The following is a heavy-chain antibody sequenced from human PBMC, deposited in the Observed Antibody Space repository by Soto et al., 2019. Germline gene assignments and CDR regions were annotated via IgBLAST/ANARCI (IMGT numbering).Heavy chain of an antibody. V-gene: IGHV3-48*01. Sequence: GGSLRLSCAASGFSFSTYSMNWVRQAPGKGLEWVSYIGSSSTTIYYADSVKGRFTISRDNAKNSLYLQMNSLRAEDTAVYYCARGRYCGGDCYLFDYWGQGTLVTVSS. CDR2: IGSSSTTI. J-gene: IGHJ4*02. CDR3: ARGRYCGGDCYLFDY. D-gene: IGHD2-21*02. CDR1: GFSFSTYS.